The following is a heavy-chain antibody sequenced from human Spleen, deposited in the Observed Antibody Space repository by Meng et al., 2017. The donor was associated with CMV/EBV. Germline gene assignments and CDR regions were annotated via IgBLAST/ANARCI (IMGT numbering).Heavy chain of an antibody. CDR1: SSG. Sequence: SSGMPWVRQAPGKGLEWVAVIWYDGSNKYYADSVKGRFTISRDNSKNTLYLQMNSLRAEDTAVYYCAKDKGPYCSSTSCYSRNWFDPWGQGALVTVSS. D-gene: IGHD2-2*01. V-gene: IGHV3-33*06. J-gene: IGHJ5*02. CDR2: IWYDGSNK. CDR3: AKDKGPYCSSTSCYSRNWFDP.